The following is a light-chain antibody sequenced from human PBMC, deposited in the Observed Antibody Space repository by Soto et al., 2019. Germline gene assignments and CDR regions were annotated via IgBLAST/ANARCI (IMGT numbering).Light chain of an antibody. CDR2: KAS. Sequence: DIQMTQSPSTLSASVGDSVTITCRASQSISTWLAWYQQKPGKAPNLLIYKASSLESGVPSRFSGSGSGTEFTLTISSLQPDDFETYFCQQYDSYSWTFGQGTKVEIK. V-gene: IGKV1-5*03. CDR3: QQYDSYSWT. J-gene: IGKJ1*01. CDR1: QSISTW.